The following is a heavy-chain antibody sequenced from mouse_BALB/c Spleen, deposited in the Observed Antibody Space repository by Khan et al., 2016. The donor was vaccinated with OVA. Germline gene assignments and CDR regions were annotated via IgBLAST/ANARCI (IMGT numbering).Heavy chain of an antibody. Sequence: MQLEESGPDLVKPGASVKISCKASGYSFTLYYMSWVKQSHGKSLEWIGRVNPNTDNINYNQEFKGKAILTVDKSSNTAYMELRSLTSEDSAVYFVARGYDFFASWGQGTLVTVSA. CDR2: VNPNTDNI. D-gene: IGHD2-14*01. CDR1: GYSFTLYY. CDR3: ARGYDFFAS. V-gene: IGHV1-26*01. J-gene: IGHJ3*01.